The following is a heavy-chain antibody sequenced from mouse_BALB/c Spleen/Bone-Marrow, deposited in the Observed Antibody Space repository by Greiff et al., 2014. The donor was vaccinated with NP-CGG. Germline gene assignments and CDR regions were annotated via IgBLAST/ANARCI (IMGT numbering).Heavy chain of an antibody. Sequence: VQLVESGAELVRPGTSVKVSCKASGYAFTNYLIEWVKQRPGQGLEWIGAINPGSGGTNYNEKFKAKATLTADKSSSTAYMQLSSLTSDDSAVYFCARCLTGTSAMDYWGQGTSVTVAS. D-gene: IGHD4-1*01. V-gene: IGHV1-54*01. CDR1: GYAFTNYL. CDR2: INPGSGGT. CDR3: ARCLTGTSAMDY. J-gene: IGHJ4*01.